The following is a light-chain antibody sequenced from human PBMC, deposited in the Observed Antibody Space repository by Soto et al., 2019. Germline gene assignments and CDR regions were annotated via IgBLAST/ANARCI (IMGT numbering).Light chain of an antibody. V-gene: IGLV2-11*01. CDR3: CSYAGNYV. CDR1: SGDVGGSNY. CDR2: DVT. J-gene: IGLJ1*01. Sequence: QSALTQPRSVSGSPGQAVTISCTGGSGDVGGSNYVSWYQQQPGTAPKLIIADVTKRPSGVPDRFSGSKSGNTASLTISGLQAEDEADYYCCSYAGNYVFGPGTKLTVL.